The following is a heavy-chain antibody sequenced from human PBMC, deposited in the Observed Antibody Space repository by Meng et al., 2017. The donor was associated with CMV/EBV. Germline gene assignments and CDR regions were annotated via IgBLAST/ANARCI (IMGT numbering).Heavy chain of an antibody. CDR1: GFNSSTYW. V-gene: IGHV3-7*01. D-gene: IGHD1-14*01. Sequence: ETLSLTCAASGFNSSTYWMGWVRQAPGKRPEWVANINQDGRQKYHVGSLQGRFTISRDNPKNSLYLQMDRLTADDTAVYYCATLTTGVPWFDPWGQGTLVTVSS. CDR2: INQDGRQK. J-gene: IGHJ5*02. CDR3: ATLTTGVPWFDP.